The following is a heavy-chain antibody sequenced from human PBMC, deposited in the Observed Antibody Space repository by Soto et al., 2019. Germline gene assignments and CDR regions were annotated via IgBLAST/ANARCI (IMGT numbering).Heavy chain of an antibody. Sequence: GGSLRLSCAASGFTFSDSYMSWIRQAPGKGMEWISYITFSGNTVYYADSLKGRFTISRDNAKNSLYLQMNRLRAEDTAVYYCARVSWREKYGMDVWGQGTTVTVSS. CDR1: GFTFSDSY. CDR2: ITFSGNTV. V-gene: IGHV3-11*01. J-gene: IGHJ6*02. CDR3: ARVSWREKYGMDV.